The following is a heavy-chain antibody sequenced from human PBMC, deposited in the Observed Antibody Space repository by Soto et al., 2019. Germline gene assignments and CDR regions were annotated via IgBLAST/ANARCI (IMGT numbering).Heavy chain of an antibody. D-gene: IGHD1-7*01. CDR3: ARDPPYNWNYQGPTLTFDP. CDR2: INPSGGST. CDR1: GYTFTDYL. V-gene: IGHV1-46*01. Sequence: ASVKVSCKASGYTFTDYLMHWVRQAPGQGLEWMGMINPSGGSTSYAQKFQGRVTMTRDTSTSTVCMELSRLRSEDTAVYYCARDPPYNWNYQGPTLTFDPWGQGTLVTVSS. J-gene: IGHJ5*02.